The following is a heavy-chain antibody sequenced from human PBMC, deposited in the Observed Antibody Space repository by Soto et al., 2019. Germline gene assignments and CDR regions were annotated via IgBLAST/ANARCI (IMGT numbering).Heavy chain of an antibody. J-gene: IGHJ5*02. CDR1: GGSISTYS. CDR2: IYYSGST. CDR3: ARGIAVAGTYNWFDP. V-gene: IGHV4-59*01. Sequence: SETLSLTCTVSGGSISTYSWSWIRQPPGKGLEWIAYIYYSGSTNYNPSLKSRVTISLDTSKNQFSLKLSSVTAADTAVYYCARGIAVAGTYNWFDPWGQGTLVTVSS. D-gene: IGHD6-19*01.